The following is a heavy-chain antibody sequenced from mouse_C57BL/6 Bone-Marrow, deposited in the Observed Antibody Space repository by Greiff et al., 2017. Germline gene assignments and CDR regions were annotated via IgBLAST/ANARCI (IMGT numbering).Heavy chain of an antibody. V-gene: IGHV1-26*01. Sequence: VQLQQSGPELVKPGASVKISCKASGYTFTDYYMNWVKQSHGKSLEWIGDINPNNGGTSYNQKFKGKATWTVDKSSSTAYMELRSLTSEDSAVYYCAPHYYGSSFQDAYWGQGTLVTVSA. J-gene: IGHJ3*01. CDR1: GYTFTDYY. CDR2: INPNNGGT. D-gene: IGHD1-1*01. CDR3: APHYYGSSFQDAY.